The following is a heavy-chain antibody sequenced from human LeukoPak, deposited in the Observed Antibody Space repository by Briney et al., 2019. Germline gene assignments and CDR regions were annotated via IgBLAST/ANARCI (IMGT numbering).Heavy chain of an antibody. Sequence: ASVKVSCKASGYTFTGYYMHWVRQAPGQGLEWMGWMNPNSGNTGYAQKFQGRVTMTRNTSISTAYMELSSLRSEDTAVYYCARRLMHYGSGSFFGYWGQGTLVTVSS. CDR2: MNPNSGNT. V-gene: IGHV1-8*02. CDR3: ARRLMHYGSGSFFGY. CDR1: GYTFTGYY. J-gene: IGHJ4*02. D-gene: IGHD3-10*01.